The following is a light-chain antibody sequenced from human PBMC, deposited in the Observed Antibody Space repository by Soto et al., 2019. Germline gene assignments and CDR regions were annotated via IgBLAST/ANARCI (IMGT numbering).Light chain of an antibody. V-gene: IGKV1-39*01. CDR1: QSISSY. J-gene: IGKJ1*01. CDR2: AAS. Sequence: DLQMTQSPSSLSASVGDRVTITCRASQSISSYLNWYQQKPGKAPKVLIYAASSLQSGVPSRFSGRGSGTDFTLTISSLQPEDFASYFCQQSYSTPPTFGQGTKVEIK. CDR3: QQSYSTPPT.